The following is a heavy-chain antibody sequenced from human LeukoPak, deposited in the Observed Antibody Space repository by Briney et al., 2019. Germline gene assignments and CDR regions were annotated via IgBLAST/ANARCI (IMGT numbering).Heavy chain of an antibody. CDR3: AREGFDQWHWYSDL. CDR2: INNHGNDA. J-gene: IGHJ2*01. V-gene: IGHV3-74*01. CDR1: GFSFSTYW. D-gene: IGHD6-19*01. Sequence: GGSLRLSCAASGFSFSTYWMHWARQAPGEGVLWVARINNHGNDARYANSMKGRFTISRDNAKNTLYLQINSLRVDYTAVYYCAREGFDQWHWYSDLWGRGTLVTVSS.